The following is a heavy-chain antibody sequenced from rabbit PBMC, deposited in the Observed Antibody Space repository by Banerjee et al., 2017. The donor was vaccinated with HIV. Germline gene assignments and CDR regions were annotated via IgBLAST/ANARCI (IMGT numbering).Heavy chain of an antibody. V-gene: IGHV1S43*01. CDR1: GFTISSHH. D-gene: IGHD7-1*01. CDR2: IGASSGIT. J-gene: IGHJ4*01. Sequence: QSLEESGGDLVTPGGTLTLTCTASGFTISSHHMCWVRQAPGKGLEWIACIGASSGITWYASWVNGRFTISRSTSLSTVDLKMTGLTVADTATYFCARDYAGYIGYGYYFNLWGPGTLVTVS. CDR3: ARDYAGYIGYGYYFNL.